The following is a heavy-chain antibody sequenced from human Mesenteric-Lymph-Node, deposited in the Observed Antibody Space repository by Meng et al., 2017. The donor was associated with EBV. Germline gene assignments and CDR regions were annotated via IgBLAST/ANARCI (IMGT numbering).Heavy chain of an antibody. Sequence: VPPLASAPGRSTPSGTPSLTVAVSGVSISKPNWWSWVRQPRGKGLESIGEIFHSGTTDYSPSLKSRVTMSIDKSRNQFSLKLNSVTAADTAVYYCATVGGSFDFWIWGQGALVTVSS. J-gene: IGHJ4*02. CDR3: ATVGGSFDFWI. CDR1: GVSISKPNW. D-gene: IGHD3-3*01. CDR2: IFHSGTT. V-gene: IGHV4-4*02.